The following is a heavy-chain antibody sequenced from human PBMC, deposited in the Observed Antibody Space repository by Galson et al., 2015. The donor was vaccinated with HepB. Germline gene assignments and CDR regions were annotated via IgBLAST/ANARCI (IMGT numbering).Heavy chain of an antibody. CDR1: GFTFDDYA. Sequence: SLRLSCAASGFTFDDYAMHWVRQAPGEGLEWVSGINWDGDITSYADSVKGRFTISRDNARNSLYLQMNSLRAEDTALYYCTRRKGSYSGGLDSWGQGTLVTVSS. CDR3: TRRKGSYSGGLDS. D-gene: IGHD2-15*01. J-gene: IGHJ4*02. CDR2: INWDGDIT. V-gene: IGHV3-20*04.